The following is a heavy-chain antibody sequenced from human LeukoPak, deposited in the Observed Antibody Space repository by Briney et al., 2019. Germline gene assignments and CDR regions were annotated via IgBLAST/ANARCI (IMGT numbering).Heavy chain of an antibody. J-gene: IGHJ2*01. V-gene: IGHV3-30*03. CDR3: ARDPKGGYSYGYWYFDL. D-gene: IGHD5-18*01. Sequence: PGGSLRLSCAASGFTFSSYGMHWVRQAPGKGLEWVAVISYDGSNKYYADSVKGRFTISRDNAKNSLYLQMNSLRAEDTAVYHCARDPKGGYSYGYWYFDLWGRGTPVTVSS. CDR1: GFTFSSYG. CDR2: ISYDGSNK.